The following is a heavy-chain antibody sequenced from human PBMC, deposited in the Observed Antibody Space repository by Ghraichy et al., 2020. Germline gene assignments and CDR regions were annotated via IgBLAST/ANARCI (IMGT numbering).Heavy chain of an antibody. CDR1: DG. J-gene: IGHJ4*02. Sequence: DGMNWGRQARGAGLEGVSSISSRSSYIYYADSVKGRFTISRDNAKNSLYLQMNSLRAEDTAVYYCARGVDTAMGRGDYWGQGTLVTVSS. V-gene: IGHV3-21*01. D-gene: IGHD5-18*01. CDR2: ISSRSSYI. CDR3: ARGVDTAMGRGDY.